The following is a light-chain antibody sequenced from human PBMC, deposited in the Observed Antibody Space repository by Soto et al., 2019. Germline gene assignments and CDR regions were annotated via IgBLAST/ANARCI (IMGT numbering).Light chain of an antibody. CDR2: EVT. CDR3: SSYAGTKTVI. J-gene: IGLJ2*01. V-gene: IGLV2-8*01. CDR1: SSDVCGHDY. Sequence: QSALTQPPSASGSPGQSVTISCTGTSSDVCGHDYVSWYQQQSGKAPKLIIYEVTKRPSGVPERFPGSKSGHTASLTVSGLQVEVDADYYCSSYAGTKTVIFGAGTKLTVL.